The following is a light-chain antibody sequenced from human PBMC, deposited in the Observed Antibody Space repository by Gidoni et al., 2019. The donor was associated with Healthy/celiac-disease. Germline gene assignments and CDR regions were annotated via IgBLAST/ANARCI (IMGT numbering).Light chain of an antibody. CDR3: QSYDSILSGSV. J-gene: IGLJ3*02. CDR2: GNS. Sequence: QSVLTQPPPVSGAPGQRVTISFTGSGSNIGAVYAVHWYQQLPGTAPKLLIYGNSNRPSGVPDRFSGSKSGTSASLAITGLQAEDEADYYCQSYDSILSGSVFGGGTKLTVL. CDR1: GSNIGAVYA. V-gene: IGLV1-40*01.